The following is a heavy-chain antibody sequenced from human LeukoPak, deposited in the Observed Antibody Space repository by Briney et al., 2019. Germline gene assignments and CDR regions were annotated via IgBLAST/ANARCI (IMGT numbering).Heavy chain of an antibody. CDR2: INPSGDST. CDR1: GYTFTSNH. D-gene: IGHD3-10*01. J-gene: IGHJ5*02. CDR3: ARGADMVRGVISWFDP. Sequence: ASVKVSCKASGYTFTSNHIHCVRQAPGQGLEWMGVINPSGDSTSYAQKFQGRVTITADESTSTAYMELSSLRSEDTAVYYCARGADMVRGVISWFDPWGQGTLVTVSS. V-gene: IGHV1-46*01.